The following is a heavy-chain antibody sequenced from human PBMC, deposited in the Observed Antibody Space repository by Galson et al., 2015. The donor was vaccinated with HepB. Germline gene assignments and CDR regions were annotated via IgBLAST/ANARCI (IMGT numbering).Heavy chain of an antibody. CDR2: MNPNSGNT. V-gene: IGHV1-8*01. J-gene: IGHJ6*02. CDR1: GYTFTSYD. Sequence: SVKVSCKASGYTFTSYDINWVRQATGQGLEWMGWMNPNSGNTGYAQKFQGRVTMTRNTSISTAYMELSSLRSEDTAVYYCARERDYYDSSGYYYYYYGMDVWGQGTTVTVSS. D-gene: IGHD3-22*01. CDR3: ARERDYYDSSGYYYYYYGMDV.